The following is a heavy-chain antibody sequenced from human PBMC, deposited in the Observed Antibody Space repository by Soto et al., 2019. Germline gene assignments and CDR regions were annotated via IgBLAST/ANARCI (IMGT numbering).Heavy chain of an antibody. V-gene: IGHV3-11*01. J-gene: IGHJ5*02. CDR3: ARVLRKTIFGVVIGNWFDP. D-gene: IGHD3-3*01. CDR1: GFTFSDYY. Sequence: QVQLVESGGGLVKPGGSLRLSCAASGFTFSDYYMSWIRQAPGKGLEWVSYISSSSSTIYYADSVKGRFTISRDNAKNSLYLQMNSLKAEDTAVYYCARVLRKTIFGVVIGNWFDPWGQGTLVTVSS. CDR2: ISSSSSTI.